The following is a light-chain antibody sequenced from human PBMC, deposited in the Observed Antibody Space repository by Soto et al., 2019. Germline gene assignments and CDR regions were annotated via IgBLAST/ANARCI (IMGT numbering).Light chain of an antibody. Sequence: EIVLTQSPATLSLSPGERATLSCRASQSIGYYLAWYQEKPGQAPRLLIYDASIRATGIPARFSGSWSGTDFTLTINGLEPGDSAVYYCQQRGNWPPTWTFGQGTKVEIK. J-gene: IGKJ1*01. CDR2: DAS. CDR3: QQRGNWPPTWT. V-gene: IGKV3-11*01. CDR1: QSIGYY.